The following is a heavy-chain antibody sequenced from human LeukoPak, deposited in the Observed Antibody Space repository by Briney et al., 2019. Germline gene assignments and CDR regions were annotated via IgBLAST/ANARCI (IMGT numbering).Heavy chain of an antibody. CDR1: GGSISSYY. CDR3: ARVAARDNYYYYYVDV. V-gene: IGHV4-59*01. Sequence: PSETLSLTCTVSGGSISSYYWSWIRQPPGKGLEWIGYIYSGGSTSYNPSLRSRVTLSVDTSKNQFSLKLSSVTAADTAVYYCARVAARDNYYYYYVDVWGKGTTVTVSS. CDR2: IYSGGST. J-gene: IGHJ6*03. D-gene: IGHD6-6*01.